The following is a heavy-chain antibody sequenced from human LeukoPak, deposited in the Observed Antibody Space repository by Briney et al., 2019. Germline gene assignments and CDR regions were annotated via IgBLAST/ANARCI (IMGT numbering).Heavy chain of an antibody. CDR1: GGSISSYC. V-gene: IGHV4-59*08. CDR2: IYYSGST. Sequence: SETLSLTCTVSGGSISSYCWSWIRQPPGKGLEWIGYIYYSGSTNYNPSLKSRVTISVDTSKNQFSLKLSSVTAADTAVYYCASSRRWRWLHDYWGQGTLVTVSS. D-gene: IGHD5-24*01. CDR3: ASSRRWRWLHDY. J-gene: IGHJ4*02.